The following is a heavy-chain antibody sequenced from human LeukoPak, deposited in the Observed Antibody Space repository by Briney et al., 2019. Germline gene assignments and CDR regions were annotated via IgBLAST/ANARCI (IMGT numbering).Heavy chain of an antibody. CDR3: AKDPGYCSGGSCYPYYYYMDV. V-gene: IGHV3-23*01. Sequence: GGSLRLSCAASGFTFSSYAMSWVRQAPGKGLEWVSAISGSGGSTYYADSVKGRFTISRDNSKNTLYLQMNSLRAEDTAVYYCAKDPGYCSGGSCYPYYYYMDVWGKGTTVTISS. CDR1: GFTFSSYA. CDR2: ISGSGGST. D-gene: IGHD2-15*01. J-gene: IGHJ6*03.